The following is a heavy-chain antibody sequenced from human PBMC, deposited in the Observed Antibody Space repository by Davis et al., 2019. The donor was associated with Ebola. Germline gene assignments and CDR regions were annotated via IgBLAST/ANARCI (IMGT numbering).Heavy chain of an antibody. V-gene: IGHV4-59*01. CDR3: ARGGSWYCFDC. CDR1: GGSISSYY. J-gene: IGHJ4*02. Sequence: MPSETLSLTCTVSGGSISSYYWSWIRQPPGKGLVWIGYVHDSGSTNYKLSLVSRVAISIDTSKNQFSLKLSSVTAADTAVYYCARGGSWYCFDCWGQGTLVTVSS. CDR2: VHDSGST. D-gene: IGHD1-26*01.